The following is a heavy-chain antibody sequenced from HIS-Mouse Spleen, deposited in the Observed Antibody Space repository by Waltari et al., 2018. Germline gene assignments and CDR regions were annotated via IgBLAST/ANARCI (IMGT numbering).Heavy chain of an antibody. CDR1: GYTFTSYD. D-gene: IGHD5-18*01. J-gene: IGHJ5*02. V-gene: IGHV1-8*01. Sequence: QVQLVQSGAEVKKPGASVKVSCKASGYTFTSYDINWVRPATGPGLEWMGWMNPNSGNTGYAQKFQGRVTMTRNTAISTAYMELSSLRSEDTAVYYCARIGSHRRGYSYGYWFDPWGQGTLVTVSS. CDR2: MNPNSGNT. CDR3: ARIGSHRRGYSYGYWFDP.